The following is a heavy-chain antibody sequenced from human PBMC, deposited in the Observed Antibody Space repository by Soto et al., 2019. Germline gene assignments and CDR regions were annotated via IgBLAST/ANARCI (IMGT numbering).Heavy chain of an antibody. CDR2: INANSGGT. CDR3: ARVRDGVSHYYDSSGRRGPLYYGLDV. J-gene: IGHJ6*02. Sequence: GASVKVFCKASGYTFTGYHMYWVRQAPGQGLEWMGWINANSGGTNYAQKFQGRITMTRDTPISTVYMELSSLRSDDTAVYFCARVRDGVSHYYDSSGRRGPLYYGLDVWGQGTTVTVSS. V-gene: IGHV1-2*02. D-gene: IGHD3-22*01. CDR1: GYTFTGYH.